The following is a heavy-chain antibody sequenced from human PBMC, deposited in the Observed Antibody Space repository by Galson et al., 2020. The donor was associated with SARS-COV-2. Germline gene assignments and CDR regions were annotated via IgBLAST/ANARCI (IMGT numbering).Heavy chain of an antibody. CDR1: GYTLTELS. Sequence: ASVKVSCKVSGYTLTELSTHWVRQAPGKGLEWMGGFDPEDGETIYAQKFQGRVTMTEDTSTDTAYMELSSLRSEDTAVYYCATAPAVAGTPGNYYYYYGMDVWGQGTTVTVSS. CDR3: ATAPAVAGTPGNYYYYYGMDV. V-gene: IGHV1-24*01. D-gene: IGHD6-19*01. CDR2: FDPEDGET. J-gene: IGHJ6*02.